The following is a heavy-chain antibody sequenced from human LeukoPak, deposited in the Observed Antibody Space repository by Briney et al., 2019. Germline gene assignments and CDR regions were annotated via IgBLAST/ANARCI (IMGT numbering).Heavy chain of an antibody. J-gene: IGHJ6*02. D-gene: IGHD5-12*01. CDR1: GYTFTSYG. CDR3: AREYSGYEASRYGMDV. Sequence: ASVTVSFTASGYTFTSYGISWVRQAPGQGLEWMGWISAYNDNTNYAQKLQGRVTMTTDTSTSTDYMELRSLRSDDTAVYYCAREYSGYEASRYGMDVWGQGTTVTVSS. V-gene: IGHV1-18*01. CDR2: ISAYNDNT.